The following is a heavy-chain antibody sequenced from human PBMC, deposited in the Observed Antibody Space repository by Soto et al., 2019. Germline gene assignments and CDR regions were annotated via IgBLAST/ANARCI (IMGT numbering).Heavy chain of an antibody. V-gene: IGHV3-23*01. Sequence: GGSLRLSCAASGFTFTNFALTWVRQAPGKGLEWVSSISASGGLTYYADSVKGRFTISRDNSKNTLYLHMESLRAEDTAVYYCTKTPGISSTSYFDYWGQGALVTVSS. CDR2: ISASGGLT. CDR1: GFTFTNFA. D-gene: IGHD2-2*01. CDR3: TKTPGISSTSYFDY. J-gene: IGHJ4*02.